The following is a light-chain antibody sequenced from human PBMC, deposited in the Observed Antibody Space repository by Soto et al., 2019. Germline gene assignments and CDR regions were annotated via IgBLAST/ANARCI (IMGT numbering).Light chain of an antibody. CDR1: TGAVTSGYY. CDR2: SAI. J-gene: IGLJ3*02. CDR3: LLYYGGAQV. Sequence: QAVVTQEPSLTVSPGRTVTLTCASSTGAVTSGYYPNWFQQKPGQAPRSLIYSAINKYSWTPARFSGSLLGGKAALTLSGVQPEDEAEYYCLLYYGGAQVFGGGTKLTVL. V-gene: IGLV7-43*01.